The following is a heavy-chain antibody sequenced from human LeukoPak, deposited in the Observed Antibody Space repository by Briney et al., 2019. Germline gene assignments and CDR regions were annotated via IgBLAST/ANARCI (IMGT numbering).Heavy chain of an antibody. V-gene: IGHV3-33*08. Sequence: GGSLRLSCAASGFTVSSNYMNWVRQAPGKGLEWVAVIWYDGSNKYYADSVKGRFTISRDNSKNTLYLQMNSLRAEDTAVYYCARGSLHSYDSSGPAADYWGQGTLVTVSS. J-gene: IGHJ4*02. CDR3: ARGSLHSYDSSGPAADY. CDR2: IWYDGSNK. CDR1: GFTVSSNY. D-gene: IGHD3-22*01.